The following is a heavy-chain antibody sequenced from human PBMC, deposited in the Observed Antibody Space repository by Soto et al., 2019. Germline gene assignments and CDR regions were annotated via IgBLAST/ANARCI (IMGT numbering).Heavy chain of an antibody. CDR2: INPSGGST. V-gene: IGHV1-46*01. CDR1: GYTFTSYY. CDR3: ARDRRFLEWLFPRHDAFDI. D-gene: IGHD3-3*01. Sequence: GASVNVSCKASGYTFTSYYMHWVRQAPGQGLEWMGIINPSGGSTSYAQKFQGRVTMTRDTSTSTVYMELSSLRSEDTAVYYCARDRRFLEWLFPRHDAFDIWGQGTMVTVSS. J-gene: IGHJ3*02.